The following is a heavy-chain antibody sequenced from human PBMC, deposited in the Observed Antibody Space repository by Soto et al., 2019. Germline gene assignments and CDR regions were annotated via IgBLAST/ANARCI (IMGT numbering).Heavy chain of an antibody. CDR1: GGTFSSYA. CDR3: ARVIAYGSGSYKGTSFDP. J-gene: IGHJ5*02. D-gene: IGHD3-10*01. V-gene: IGHV1-69*13. CDR2: IIPIFGTA. Sequence: GASVKVSCKASGGTFSSYAISWVRQAPGQGLEWMGGIIPIFGTANYAQKFQGRVTITADESTSTAYMELSSLRSEYTAVYYCARVIAYGSGSYKGTSFDPWGQGTLVTVSS.